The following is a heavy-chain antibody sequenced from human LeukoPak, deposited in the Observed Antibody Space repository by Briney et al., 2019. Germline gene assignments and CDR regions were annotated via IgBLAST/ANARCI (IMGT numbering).Heavy chain of an antibody. CDR3: ARGDGYGDYAGAFDI. CDR1: GGTFSSYA. D-gene: IGHD4-17*01. CDR2: IIPIFGTA. J-gene: IGHJ3*02. Sequence: SVKVSCKASGGTFSSYAISWVRQAPGQGLEWMGRIIPIFGTANYAQKFQGRVTIATDESTSTAYMELSSLRSEDTAVYYCARGDGYGDYAGAFDIWGQGTMVTVSS. V-gene: IGHV1-69*05.